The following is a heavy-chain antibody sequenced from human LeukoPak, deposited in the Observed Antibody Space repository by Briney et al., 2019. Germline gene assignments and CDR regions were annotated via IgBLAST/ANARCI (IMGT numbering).Heavy chain of an antibody. CDR3: ARDHALWSNCFDY. CDR1: GYSFTDYG. J-gene: IGHJ4*02. Sequence: ASVQVSCKTSGYSFTDYGITWVRQAPGQGLEWMGWISARNGNTNLSQRLQGRVTMTTDTSTSTAYMELRGLTSDDTAVYYCARDHALWSNCFDYWGQGTLVTVAS. D-gene: IGHD2-21*01. V-gene: IGHV1-18*01. CDR2: ISARNGNT.